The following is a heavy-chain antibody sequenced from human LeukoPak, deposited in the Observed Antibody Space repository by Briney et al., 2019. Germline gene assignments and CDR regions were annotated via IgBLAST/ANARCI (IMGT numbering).Heavy chain of an antibody. D-gene: IGHD6-6*01. CDR2: IKQDGSGK. Sequence: GGSLRLSCAASGFTFSSYWMSWVRQAPGKGLEWVANIKQDGSGKYYVDSVKGRSTISRDNAKNSLYLQMNSLRAEDTAVYYCARGAFSSSLYYFDYWGQGTLVTVSS. CDR1: GFTFSSYW. V-gene: IGHV3-7*01. J-gene: IGHJ4*02. CDR3: ARGAFSSSLYYFDY.